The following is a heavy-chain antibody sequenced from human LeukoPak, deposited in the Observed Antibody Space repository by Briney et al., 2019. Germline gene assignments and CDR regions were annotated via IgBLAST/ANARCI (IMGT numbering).Heavy chain of an antibody. D-gene: IGHD6-13*01. Sequence: GGSLRLSCAASGFTFSDYYMSWIRQAPGKGLEWVSYISSSSSYTNHADSVKGRFTISRDNAKNSLYLQMNSLRAEDTAVYYCARESSSYAFDIWGQGTMVTVSS. V-gene: IGHV3-11*05. CDR2: ISSSSSYT. J-gene: IGHJ3*02. CDR1: GFTFSDYY. CDR3: ARESSSYAFDI.